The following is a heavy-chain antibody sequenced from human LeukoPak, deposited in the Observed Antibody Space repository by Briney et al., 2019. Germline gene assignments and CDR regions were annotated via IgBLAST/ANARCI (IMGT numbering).Heavy chain of an antibody. Sequence: SVKVSCKASGGTFSSYAISWVRQAPGQGLEWMGRIIPIFGTANYEQKFQGRVTITTDESTSTAYMELSRLRSDDTAVYYCARLGGNFPYFDYWGQGTLVTVSS. CDR2: IIPIFGTA. V-gene: IGHV1-69*05. CDR3: ARLGGNFPYFDY. CDR1: GGTFSSYA. J-gene: IGHJ4*02. D-gene: IGHD4-23*01.